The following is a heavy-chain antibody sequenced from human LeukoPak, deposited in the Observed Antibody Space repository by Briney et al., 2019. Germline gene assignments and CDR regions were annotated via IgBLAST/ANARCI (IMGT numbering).Heavy chain of an antibody. Sequence: VASVKVSCKASGGTFSSYAINWVRQAPGQGLERMGGIIPIFGTANYAQKFQGRVTITTDESTSTAYMELSSLRSEDTAMYYCARVFARGGEISGSYYYYWGQGTLVTVSS. CDR3: ARVFARGGEISGSYYYY. D-gene: IGHD1-26*01. CDR1: GGTFSSYA. J-gene: IGHJ4*02. CDR2: IIPIFGTA. V-gene: IGHV1-69*05.